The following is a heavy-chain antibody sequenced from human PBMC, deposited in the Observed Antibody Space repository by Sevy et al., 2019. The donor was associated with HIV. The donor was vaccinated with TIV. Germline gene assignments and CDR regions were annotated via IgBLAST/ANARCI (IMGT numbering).Heavy chain of an antibody. CDR3: AATYYYDSSGYYHYYYYGMDV. D-gene: IGHD3-22*01. J-gene: IGHJ6*02. CDR1: GGTFSSYA. V-gene: IGHV1-69*13. CDR2: IIPIFGTA. Sequence: ASVKVSCKASGGTFSSYAISWVRQAPGQGLEWMGGIIPIFGTANYAQKFQGRVTITADESTSTAYMELSSLRSEDTAVYYCAATYYYDSSGYYHYYYYGMDVWGQGTTVTVSS.